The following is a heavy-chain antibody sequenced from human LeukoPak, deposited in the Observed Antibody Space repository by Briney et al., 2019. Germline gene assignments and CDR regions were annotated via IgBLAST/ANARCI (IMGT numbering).Heavy chain of an antibody. J-gene: IGHJ4*02. V-gene: IGHV1-18*01. CDR3: ARDTSDSWYDIFGDY. D-gene: IGHD6-13*01. Sequence: ASVKLCCKASGYSFIGYGISWVRQAPGQGLEWMGWISGNTGNTDYSEKFQGRVTMTKDTSTTTAYLELRGLRSDDTAMYYCARDTSDSWYDIFGDYWGQGTLVTVSS. CDR2: ISGNTGNT. CDR1: GYSFIGYG.